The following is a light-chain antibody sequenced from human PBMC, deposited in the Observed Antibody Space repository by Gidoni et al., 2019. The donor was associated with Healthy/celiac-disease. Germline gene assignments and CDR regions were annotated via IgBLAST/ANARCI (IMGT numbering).Light chain of an antibody. J-gene: IGKJ2*02. CDR2: AAS. V-gene: IGKV1-39*01. Sequence: DIQMTQSPSSLSASVGDRVTITCRASQSISSYLNWYQQKPGKAPKLLIYAASSLQSGVPSRFSGSGSWTDFTLTISSLQPEDFATYYCQQSYSTLSCTFGQGTKLEIK. CDR1: QSISSY. CDR3: QQSYSTLSCT.